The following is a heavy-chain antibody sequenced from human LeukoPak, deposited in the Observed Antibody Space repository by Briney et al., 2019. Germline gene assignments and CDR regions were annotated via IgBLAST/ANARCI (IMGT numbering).Heavy chain of an antibody. D-gene: IGHD3-3*01. CDR3: ARGLAIKEYYDFWSGLPQYYFDY. V-gene: IGHV4-34*01. J-gene: IGHJ4*02. Sequence: SETLPLTCAVYGGSFSGYYWGWIRQPPGKGLEWIGEINHSGSTNYNPSLKSRVTISVDTSKNQFSLKLSSVTAADTAVYYCARGLAIKEYYDFWSGLPQYYFDYWGQGTLVTVSS. CDR2: INHSGST. CDR1: GGSFSGYY.